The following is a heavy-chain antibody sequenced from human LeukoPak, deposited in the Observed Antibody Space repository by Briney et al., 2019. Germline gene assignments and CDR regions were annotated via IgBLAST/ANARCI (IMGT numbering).Heavy chain of an antibody. CDR3: TTEELWFGELAFNDY. D-gene: IGHD3-10*01. CDR1: GFTFSNAW. Sequence: GGSLRLSCAASGFTFSNAWMSWVRQAPGKGLEWVGRIKSKTDGGTTDYAAPVKGRFPISRDDSKNTLYLQMNSLKTEDTAVYYCTTEELWFGELAFNDYWGQGTLVTVSS. J-gene: IGHJ4*02. CDR2: IKSKTDGGTT. V-gene: IGHV3-15*01.